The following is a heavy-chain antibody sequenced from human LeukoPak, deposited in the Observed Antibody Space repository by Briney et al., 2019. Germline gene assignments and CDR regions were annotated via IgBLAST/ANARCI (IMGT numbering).Heavy chain of an antibody. V-gene: IGHV3-48*03. CDR2: ISSSGSAL. CDR3: SRDFNSFSGSSHDRTAY. Sequence: GGPLRLSCSAAGFTFSSYEMTWVRQALGKGLEWVSHISSSGSALQYAGSVKGRFTISRDNSKNSVYLPMNSLRAEDTAVSYCSRDFNSFSGSSHDRTAYWGQGTLVTVSS. CDR1: GFTFSSYE. D-gene: IGHD1-26*01. J-gene: IGHJ4*02.